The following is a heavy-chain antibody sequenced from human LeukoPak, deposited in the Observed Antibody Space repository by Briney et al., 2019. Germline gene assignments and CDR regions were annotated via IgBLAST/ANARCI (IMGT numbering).Heavy chain of an antibody. CDR2: IIPIFGTA. J-gene: IGHJ4*02. V-gene: IGHV1-69*13. Sequence: GASVKVSCKASGGTFSSYAISWVRQAPGQGLEWMGGIIPIFGTANYAQKFQGRVTITADESTSTAYMELSSLRSEDTAVYYCARHREYGSWGTVSYWGQGTLVTVSS. D-gene: IGHD6-6*01. CDR1: GGTFSSYA. CDR3: ARHREYGSWGTVSY.